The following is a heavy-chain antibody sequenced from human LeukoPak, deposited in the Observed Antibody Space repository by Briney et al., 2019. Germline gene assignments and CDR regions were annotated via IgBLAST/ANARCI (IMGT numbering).Heavy chain of an antibody. V-gene: IGHV1-18*01. D-gene: IGHD3-10*01. Sequence: ASVKVSCKASGYTFTSYGISWVRQAPGQGLEWMGWISAYNGNTNYAQKLQGRVTMTTDTSTSTAYMELRSLRSDDTAVYYCARRDLIWFGELYDDYWGQGTLVTVSS. CDR1: GYTFTSYG. CDR3: ARRDLIWFGELYDDY. CDR2: ISAYNGNT. J-gene: IGHJ4*02.